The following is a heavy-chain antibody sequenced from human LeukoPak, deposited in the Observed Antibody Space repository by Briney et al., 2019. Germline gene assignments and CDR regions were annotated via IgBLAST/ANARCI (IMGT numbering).Heavy chain of an antibody. V-gene: IGHV1-8*01. CDR3: ARELRYFDWLLYEGYFDY. CDR2: MNPNGGNT. CDR1: GYTFTSYD. Sequence: GASVKVSCKASGYTFTSYDINWVRQATGQGLEWMGWMNPNGGNTGYAQKFQGRVTMTRNTSISTAYMELSSLRSEDTAVYYCARELRYFDWLLYEGYFDYWGQGTLVTVSS. J-gene: IGHJ4*03. D-gene: IGHD3-9*01.